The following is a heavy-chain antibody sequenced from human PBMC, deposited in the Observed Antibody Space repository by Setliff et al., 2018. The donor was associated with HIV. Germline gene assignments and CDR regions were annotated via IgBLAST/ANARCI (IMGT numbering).Heavy chain of an antibody. Sequence: LSLTCSVSGDSITRKSYYWGWIRQPPGKGLEWIGSIYYSGSTNYNPSLKSRVTISVDTSKNQFSLKLSSVTAADTAVYYCTRHWRGGLDYWGQGTLVTVSS. J-gene: IGHJ4*02. CDR1: GDSITRKSYY. CDR2: IYYSGST. D-gene: IGHD1-1*01. CDR3: TRHWRGGLDY. V-gene: IGHV4-39*01.